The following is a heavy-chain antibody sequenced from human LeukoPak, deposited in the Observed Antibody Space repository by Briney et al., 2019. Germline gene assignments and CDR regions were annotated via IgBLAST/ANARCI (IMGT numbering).Heavy chain of an antibody. V-gene: IGHV3-21*06. J-gene: IGHJ4*02. CDR1: GFIFSSYN. D-gene: IGHD1-26*01. Sequence: GGSLRLSCAGSGFIFSSYNMNWVRQAPGKGLEWVSSIRTAGKHIYYADSVRDRLAISRDDAKNSLYLQMNNLGVDDTAVYYCATYSGTYRDHWGQGTLVTVSS. CDR3: ATYSGTYRDH. CDR2: IRTAGKHI.